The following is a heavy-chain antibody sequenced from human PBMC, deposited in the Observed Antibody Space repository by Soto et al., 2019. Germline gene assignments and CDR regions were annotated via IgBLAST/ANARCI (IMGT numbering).Heavy chain of an antibody. D-gene: IGHD3-22*01. J-gene: IGHJ6*02. CDR1: GGPISPYY. Sequence: SETLSLTCTVSGGPISPYYWSWIRQPAGKGLEWIGRIYYTGSTNYDPPLKSRVSMSLDTARNQISLKVKSVTAADTAVYYCAREGGYFDSSGSGVYHYYGVDVWGRGTTVTVSS. CDR3: AREGGYFDSSGSGVYHYYGVDV. CDR2: IYYTGST. V-gene: IGHV4-4*07.